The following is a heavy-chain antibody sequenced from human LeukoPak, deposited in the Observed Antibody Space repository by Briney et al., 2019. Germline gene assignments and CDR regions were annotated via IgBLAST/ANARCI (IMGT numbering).Heavy chain of an antibody. J-gene: IGHJ4*02. CDR2: ISYDGSNK. Sequence: GGSLRLSCAASGFTFSSYAMHWVRQAPGKGLEWVAVISYDGSNKYYADSVKGRFTISRDNSKNPLYLQMNSLRAEDTAVYYCARDGLLGYFDYWGQGTLVTVSS. D-gene: IGHD2-15*01. CDR3: ARDGLLGYFDY. CDR1: GFTFSSYA. V-gene: IGHV3-30-3*01.